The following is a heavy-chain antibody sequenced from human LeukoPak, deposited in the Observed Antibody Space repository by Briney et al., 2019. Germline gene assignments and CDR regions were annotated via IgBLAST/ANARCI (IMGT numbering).Heavy chain of an antibody. J-gene: IGHJ4*02. Sequence: SETLSLTCAVYGGSFSGYYWSWIRQPPWKGLEWIGEINHSGSTNFNPSLKSRVTISVDTSKNQFSLKLSSVTAADTAVYYCARGSIHYYDSSGYDYWGQGTLVTVSS. CDR1: GGSFSGYY. D-gene: IGHD3-22*01. CDR2: INHSGST. CDR3: ARGSIHYYDSSGYDY. V-gene: IGHV4-34*01.